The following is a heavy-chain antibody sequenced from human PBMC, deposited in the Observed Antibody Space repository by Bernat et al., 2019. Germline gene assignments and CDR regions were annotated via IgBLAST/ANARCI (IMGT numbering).Heavy chain of an antibody. J-gene: IGHJ2*01. D-gene: IGHD5-24*01. CDR2: INHSGST. V-gene: IGHV4-34*01. CDR1: GGSFSGYY. CDR3: ARDAYFIDGYNFFFVPYFDL. Sequence: QVQLQQWGAGLLKPSETLSLTCAVYGGSFSGYYWSWIRQPPGKGLEWIGEINHSGSTNYNPALKSRVTISVDTSKNQFSLKLSSVTAADTAVYYCARDAYFIDGYNFFFVPYFDLWGRGTLVTVSS.